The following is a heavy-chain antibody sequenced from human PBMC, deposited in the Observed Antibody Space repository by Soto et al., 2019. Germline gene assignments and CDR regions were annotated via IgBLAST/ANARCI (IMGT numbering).Heavy chain of an antibody. CDR3: ARDPRPGDYDILTGYSYYYYYGMDV. J-gene: IGHJ6*02. V-gene: IGHV4-34*01. Sequence: SETLSLTCAVYGGSFSGYYWSWIRQPPGKGLEWIREINHSGSTNYNPSLKSRVTISVDTSKNQFSLKLSSVTAADTAVYYCARDPRPGDYDILTGYSYYYYYGMDVWGQGTTVTVS. CDR1: GGSFSGYY. D-gene: IGHD3-9*01. CDR2: INHSGST.